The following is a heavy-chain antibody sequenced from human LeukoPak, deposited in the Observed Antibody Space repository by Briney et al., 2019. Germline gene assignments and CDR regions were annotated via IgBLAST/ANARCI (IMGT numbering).Heavy chain of an antibody. J-gene: IGHJ6*03. V-gene: IGHV1-3*03. CDR2: INARNGNT. Sequence: ASVKVSCKASGYTFTSYAMHWVRQAPGQRLEWMGWINARNGNTKYSQEFQGRVTITRDTSASTAYMELSSLRSEDMAVYYCARGRPDPNYYMDVWGKGTTVTVSS. CDR1: GYTFTSYA. CDR3: ARGRPDPNYYMDV.